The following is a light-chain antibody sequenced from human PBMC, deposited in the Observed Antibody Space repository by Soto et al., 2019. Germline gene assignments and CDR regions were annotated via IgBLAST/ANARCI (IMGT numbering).Light chain of an antibody. Sequence: EIVLTQSPATLSLSPGERATLSCRASQSVSSYLAWYQQKPGQAPRLLIYDASNRATGIPARFSDSGSGTDLTLTISSLEPEDFAVYYCQQRSNWLPYTFGQGTKLEIK. CDR1: QSVSSY. J-gene: IGKJ2*01. V-gene: IGKV3-11*01. CDR2: DAS. CDR3: QQRSNWLPYT.